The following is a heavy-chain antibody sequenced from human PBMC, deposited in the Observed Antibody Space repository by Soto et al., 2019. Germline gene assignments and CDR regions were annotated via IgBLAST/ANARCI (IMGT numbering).Heavy chain of an antibody. CDR1: GFTFSSYA. Sequence: GGSLRLSCAASGFTFSSYAMSWVRQAPGKGLEWVSAISGSGGSTYYADSVKGRFTISRDNSKNTLYLQMNSLRAEDTAVYYCAKLIVVVIKGTNWFDPWGQGTLVTVSS. J-gene: IGHJ5*02. D-gene: IGHD3-22*01. V-gene: IGHV3-23*01. CDR3: AKLIVVVIKGTNWFDP. CDR2: ISGSGGST.